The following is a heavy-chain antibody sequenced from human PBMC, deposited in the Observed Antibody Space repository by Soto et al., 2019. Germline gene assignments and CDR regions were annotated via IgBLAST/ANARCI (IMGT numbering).Heavy chain of an antibody. CDR1: GGFINNSAYY. Sequence: TETLSLTCTVSGGFINNSAYYWGWIRQSPGKGLDWIASGFYGGRTYYNPSLKSRVTFSLDTSKSRFSLELSSVTAADTAVYYCARHGAYSISVYYYYAMDFWGPGPTLSV. J-gene: IGHJ6*02. CDR3: ARHGAYSISVYYYYAMDF. CDR2: GFYGGRT. V-gene: IGHV4-39*01. D-gene: IGHD6-13*01.